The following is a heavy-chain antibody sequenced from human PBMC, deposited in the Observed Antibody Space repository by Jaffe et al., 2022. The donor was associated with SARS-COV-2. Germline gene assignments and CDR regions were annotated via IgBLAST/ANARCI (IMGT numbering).Heavy chain of an antibody. V-gene: IGHV3-30-3*01. J-gene: IGHJ4*02. Sequence: QVQLVESGGGVVQPGRSLRLSCAASGFTFSSYAMHWVRQAPGKGLEWVAVISYDGSNKYYADSVKGRFTISRDNSKNTLYLQMNSLRAEDTAVYYCARDVEKHIAVAGNGVDYWGQGTLVTVSS. CDR1: GFTFSSYA. CDR2: ISYDGSNK. CDR3: ARDVEKHIAVAGNGVDY. D-gene: IGHD6-19*01.